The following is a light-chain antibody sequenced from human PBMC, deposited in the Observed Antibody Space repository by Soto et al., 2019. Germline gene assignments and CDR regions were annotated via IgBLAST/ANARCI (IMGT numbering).Light chain of an antibody. Sequence: SQSASVGSRLTTIGLASEGINSYLAWFQQKPGKAPKSLIYGATSLQRGVPSRFSGSGGDTDFSLTISSLQAEDVVSYYCQDYAMLLTPFG. V-gene: IGKV1-16*01. J-gene: IGKJ2*01. CDR2: GAT. CDR1: EGINSY. CDR3: QDYAMLLTP.